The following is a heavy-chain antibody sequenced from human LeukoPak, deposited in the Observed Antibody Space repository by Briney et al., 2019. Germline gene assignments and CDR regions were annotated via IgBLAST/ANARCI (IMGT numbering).Heavy chain of an antibody. J-gene: IGHJ4*02. Sequence: PGGSLRLSCAASGFTFSSYSMNWVRQAPGKRLEWVSSISSSSSYIYYADSVKGRFTISRDNAKNSPYLQMNSLRAEDTAVYYCARDPGSLDSNSIPDYWGQGTLVTVSS. CDR1: GFTFSSYS. D-gene: IGHD4-11*01. CDR3: ARDPGSLDSNSIPDY. V-gene: IGHV3-21*01. CDR2: ISSSSSYI.